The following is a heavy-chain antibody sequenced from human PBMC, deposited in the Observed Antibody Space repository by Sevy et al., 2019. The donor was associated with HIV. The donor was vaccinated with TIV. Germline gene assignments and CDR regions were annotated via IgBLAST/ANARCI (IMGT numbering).Heavy chain of an antibody. CDR3: ARDLRGYSGYDTGDAFDI. CDR2: IIPIFGTA. Sequence: ASVKVSCKASGGTFSSYAISWVRQAPGQGLEWMGRIIPIFGTANYAQKFQGRVTITADESTSTAYMELSSLRSEDTAVYYCARDLRGYSGYDTGDAFDIWGQGTMVTVS. CDR1: GGTFSSYA. V-gene: IGHV1-69*13. D-gene: IGHD5-12*01. J-gene: IGHJ3*02.